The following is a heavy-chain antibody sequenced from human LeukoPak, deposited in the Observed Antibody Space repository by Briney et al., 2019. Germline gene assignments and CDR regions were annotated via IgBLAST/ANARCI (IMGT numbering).Heavy chain of an antibody. Sequence: GGSLRLSCAASGFTLSSYAMHWVRQAPGKGLEWVAVISYDGSNKYYADSVKGRFTISRDNSKNTLYLQMNSLRAEDTAVYYCARDNCSGGSCLGAFDIWGQGTMVTVSS. J-gene: IGHJ3*02. CDR3: ARDNCSGGSCLGAFDI. D-gene: IGHD2-15*01. CDR1: GFTLSSYA. V-gene: IGHV3-30-3*01. CDR2: ISYDGSNK.